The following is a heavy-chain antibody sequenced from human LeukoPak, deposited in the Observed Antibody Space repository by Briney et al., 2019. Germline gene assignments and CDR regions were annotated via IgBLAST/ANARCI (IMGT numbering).Heavy chain of an antibody. CDR1: GFTFKTYS. Sequence: GGSLRLSCAASGFTFKTYSMNWVRRAPGKGLEWLSSISHGSTYINYADSVKGRFTVSRDNAKNSVYLQLNSLRAEDTAVYYCARGTSGSFDYWGQGTLVTVSS. V-gene: IGHV3-21*04. D-gene: IGHD3-22*01. CDR3: ARGTSGSFDY. J-gene: IGHJ4*02. CDR2: ISHGSTYI.